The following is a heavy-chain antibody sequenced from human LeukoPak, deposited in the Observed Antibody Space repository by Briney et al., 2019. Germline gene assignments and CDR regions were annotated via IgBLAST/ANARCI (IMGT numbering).Heavy chain of an antibody. CDR2: INQNGDAT. J-gene: IGHJ3*01. CDR3: AKASIGGSAYDV. V-gene: IGHV3-23*01. CDR1: GFTFRSYT. D-gene: IGHD1-14*01. Sequence: GGSLRLSCAASGFTFRSYTMGWVRQAPGKGLDWVSDINQNGDATYYADSVRGRFTISRDNSRSTLYLQMSSLRDDDTALYYCAKASIGGSAYDVWGQGTMVTVSS.